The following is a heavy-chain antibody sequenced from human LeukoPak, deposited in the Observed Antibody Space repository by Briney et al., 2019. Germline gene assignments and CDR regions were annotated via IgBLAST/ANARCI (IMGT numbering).Heavy chain of an antibody. Sequence: SETLSLTCAVYGGSFSGYYWSWIRQPPGKGLEWIGEINHSGSTNYNPSLKSRVTISVDTSKNQFSLKLSSVTAADTAVYYCALSGCSRPSCCTFDPWVQGTLITVSS. CDR2: INHSGST. CDR1: GGSFSGYY. J-gene: IGHJ5*02. V-gene: IGHV4-34*01. D-gene: IGHD2-2*01. CDR3: ALSGCSRPSCCTFDP.